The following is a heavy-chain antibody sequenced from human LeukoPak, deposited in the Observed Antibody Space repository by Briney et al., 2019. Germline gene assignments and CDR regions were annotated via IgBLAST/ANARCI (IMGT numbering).Heavy chain of an antibody. CDR1: RFTFSTYW. D-gene: IGHD3-10*01. CDR3: ARIGRGGSTYLYGSGVDD. CDR2: INEDGSEK. J-gene: IGHJ4*02. V-gene: IGHV3-7*01. Sequence: GGSLRLSCAAYRFTFSTYWMSWVRQAPGKGLEWVASINEDGSEKYYVGSVKGRFTISRDNANNSVYLQMNSLRAEDTAVYYCARIGRGGSTYLYGSGVDDWGQGSLVTLSS.